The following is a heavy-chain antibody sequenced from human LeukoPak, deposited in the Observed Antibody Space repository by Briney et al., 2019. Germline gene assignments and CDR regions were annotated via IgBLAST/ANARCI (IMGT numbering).Heavy chain of an antibody. Sequence: ASVKVSCKASGYTFTSYGISWVRQAPGQGLEWMGWISAYNGNTNYAQKLQGRVTMTTDTSTSTAYMELWSLRSDDTAVYYCARDGERYYGSGSYYNWVYWGQGTLVTVSS. CDR1: GYTFTSYG. CDR3: ARDGERYYGSGSYYNWVY. V-gene: IGHV1-18*01. J-gene: IGHJ4*02. CDR2: ISAYNGNT. D-gene: IGHD3-10*01.